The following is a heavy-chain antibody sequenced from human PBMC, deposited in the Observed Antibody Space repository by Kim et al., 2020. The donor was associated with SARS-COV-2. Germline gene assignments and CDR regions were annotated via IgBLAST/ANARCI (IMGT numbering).Heavy chain of an antibody. CDR1: GFTFSSYG. J-gene: IGHJ6*01. CDR2: RWYDGSNK. D-gene: IGHD6-19*01. V-gene: IGHV3-33*01. CDR3: ARELGAVAGTVYYYYGM. Sequence: GGSLRLSCAASGFTFSSYGMHWVRQAPGKGLEWVAVRWYDGSNKYYADSVKGRFTISRDNSKNTLYLQMNSLRAEDTAVDYCARELGAVAGTVYYYYGM.